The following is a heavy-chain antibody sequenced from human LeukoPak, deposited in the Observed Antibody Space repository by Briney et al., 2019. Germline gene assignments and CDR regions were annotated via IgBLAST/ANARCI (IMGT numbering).Heavy chain of an antibody. J-gene: IGHJ4*02. CDR2: ISSSGSTI. D-gene: IGHD1-26*01. V-gene: IGHV3-48*03. CDR1: GFTFSSYE. Sequence: GSLRLSCAASGFTFSSYEMNWVRQAPGKGLEWVSYISSSGSTIYYADSVKGRFTISRDNAKNSLYLQMNSLRAEDTAVYYCARYPSGSYFDYWGQGTLVTVSS. CDR3: ARYPSGSYFDY.